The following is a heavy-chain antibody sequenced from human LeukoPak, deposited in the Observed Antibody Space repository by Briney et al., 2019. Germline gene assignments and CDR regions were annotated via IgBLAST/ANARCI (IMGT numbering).Heavy chain of an antibody. V-gene: IGHV3-21*06. CDR2: ITSSSSYI. CDR1: RFTFSSYN. D-gene: IGHD1-26*01. Sequence: PGGSLRLSCAASRFTFSSYNMNWVRQAPGKGPEWVSSITSSSSYIYYADSVKGRFTISRDNAKNSLYLQMDSLRVEDTAVYYCARDPYSGSYGPYYYYYMDVWGKGTTVTISS. CDR3: ARDPYSGSYGPYYYYYMDV. J-gene: IGHJ6*03.